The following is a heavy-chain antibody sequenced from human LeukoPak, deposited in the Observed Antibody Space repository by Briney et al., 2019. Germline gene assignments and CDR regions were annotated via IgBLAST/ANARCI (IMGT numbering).Heavy chain of an antibody. Sequence: PGGSLRLSCAASGFTLSNYNMNWVRQAPGKGLEWVSYISYSSSIMYYADSVKGRFTISRDNAKNSLYLQMNSLRAEDTAVYYCAGRGVEYCSSTSCQDVWGKGTTVTVSS. CDR1: GFTLSNYN. CDR3: AGRGVEYCSSTSCQDV. D-gene: IGHD2-2*01. CDR2: ISYSSSIM. J-gene: IGHJ6*04. V-gene: IGHV3-48*01.